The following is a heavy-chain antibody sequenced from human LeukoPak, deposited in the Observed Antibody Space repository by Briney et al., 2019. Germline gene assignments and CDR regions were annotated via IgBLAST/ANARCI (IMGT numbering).Heavy chain of an antibody. Sequence: PGGSLRLSCAASGFTFSSYGMHWVRQAPGKGLKWVAVISYDGSNKYYADSVKGRFTISRDNSKNTLYLQMNSLRAEDTAVYYCASWTYYDYIWGSYFHREFDYWGQGTLVTVSS. CDR1: GFTFSSYG. D-gene: IGHD3-16*01. CDR3: ASWTYYDYIWGSYFHREFDY. V-gene: IGHV3-30*03. J-gene: IGHJ4*02. CDR2: ISYDGSNK.